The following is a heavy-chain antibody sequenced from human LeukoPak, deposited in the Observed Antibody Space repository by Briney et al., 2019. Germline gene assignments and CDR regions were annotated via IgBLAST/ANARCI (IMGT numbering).Heavy chain of an antibody. J-gene: IGHJ6*03. CDR3: ARIAAPSRYYYYMDV. Sequence: SETLSLTCAVSGYSISSGYYWGWIRQPPGKGLEWIGSIYHSGSTYYNPSLKSRVTISVDTSKNQFSLKLSSVTAADTAVYYCARIAAPSRYYYYMDVWGKGTTVTVSS. V-gene: IGHV4-38-2*01. CDR2: IYHSGST. D-gene: IGHD2-15*01. CDR1: GYSISSGYY.